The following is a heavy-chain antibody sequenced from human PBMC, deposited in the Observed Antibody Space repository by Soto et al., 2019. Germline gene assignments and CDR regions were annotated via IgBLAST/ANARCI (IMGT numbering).Heavy chain of an antibody. D-gene: IGHD3-22*01. Sequence: SVKVSCKASGGTFSSYAISWVRQAPGQGLEWMGGIIPIFGTANYAQKFQGRVTITADESTSTAYMELSSLGSEDTAVYYCARGHYYDSRRGMDVWGQGTTVTVSS. CDR1: GGTFSSYA. V-gene: IGHV1-69*13. J-gene: IGHJ6*02. CDR2: IIPIFGTA. CDR3: ARGHYYDSRRGMDV.